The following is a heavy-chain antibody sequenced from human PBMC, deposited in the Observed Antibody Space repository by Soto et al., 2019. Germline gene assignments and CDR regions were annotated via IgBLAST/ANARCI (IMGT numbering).Heavy chain of an antibody. V-gene: IGHV1-46*01. CDR2: INPSGATT. J-gene: IGHJ4*02. CDR3: ARGVRYSSGWYGFDY. D-gene: IGHD6-19*01. Sequence: QVQLVQSGAEVKTPGASVQVSCETSGYTFSSFYIHWVRQAPGQGLEWMGIINPSGATTSYAQRFRGRVTMTRDTSTSTVYMELSSLRSEDTAVYYCARGVRYSSGWYGFDYWGKGTLVTVSS. CDR1: GYTFSSFY.